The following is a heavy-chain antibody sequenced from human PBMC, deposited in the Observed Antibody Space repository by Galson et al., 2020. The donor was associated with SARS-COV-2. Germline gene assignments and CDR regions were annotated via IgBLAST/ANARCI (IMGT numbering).Heavy chain of an antibody. CDR2: ISGDGGST. Sequence: TGGSLRLSCAASGFTFDDYAMHWVRQAPGKGLEWVSIISGDGGSTYYADSVKGRFTISRDNSKNSLYLQMNSLRTEDTALYYCAKDIQIYYDYGMDVWGQGTTVTVSS. CDR3: AKDIQIYYDYGMDV. V-gene: IGHV3-43*02. J-gene: IGHJ6*02. CDR1: GFTFDDYA.